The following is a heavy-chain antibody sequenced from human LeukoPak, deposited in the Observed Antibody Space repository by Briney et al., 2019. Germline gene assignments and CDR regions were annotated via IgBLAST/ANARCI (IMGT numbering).Heavy chain of an antibody. J-gene: IGHJ6*02. Sequence: SETLSLTCTVSGGSISSYYWSWIRQPPGKGLEWIGYIYYSGSTNYNPSLKSRVTISVDTSKNQFSLKLSSVTAADTAVYYCARGVSNQYSSSWYNYYYYYGMDVWGQGTTVTVSS. CDR1: GGSISSYY. CDR3: ARGVSNQYSSSWYNYYYYYGMDV. D-gene: IGHD6-13*01. V-gene: IGHV4-59*12. CDR2: IYYSGST.